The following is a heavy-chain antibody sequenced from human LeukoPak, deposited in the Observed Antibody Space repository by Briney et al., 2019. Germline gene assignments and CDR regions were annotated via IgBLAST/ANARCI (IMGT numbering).Heavy chain of an antibody. CDR2: INHSGST. V-gene: IGHV4-34*01. J-gene: IGHJ6*02. CDR1: GGSFSGYY. CDR3: ARATFTGTTVIYYYYGMDV. Sequence: PSETLSLTCAVYGGSFSGYYWSWIRQPPGKGLERIGEINHSGSTNYNPSLKSRVTISVDTSKNQFSLKLSSVTAADTAVYYCARATFTGTTVIYYYYGMDVWGQGTTVTVSS. D-gene: IGHD1-1*01.